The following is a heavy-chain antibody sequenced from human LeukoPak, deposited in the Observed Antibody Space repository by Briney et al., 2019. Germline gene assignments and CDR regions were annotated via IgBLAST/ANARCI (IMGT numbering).Heavy chain of an antibody. CDR2: IRHDGSNK. Sequence: PGGSLRLSCAASGFTFSSYGMHWVRQAPGKGLEWVAFIRHDGSNKYYADSVKGRFTISRDNSKNTLYLQMNSLRAGDTAVYYCAKSARRYCSGGGCYYFDYWGQGTLVTVSS. CDR1: GFTFSSYG. J-gene: IGHJ4*02. CDR3: AKSARRYCSGGGCYYFDY. V-gene: IGHV3-30*02. D-gene: IGHD2-15*01.